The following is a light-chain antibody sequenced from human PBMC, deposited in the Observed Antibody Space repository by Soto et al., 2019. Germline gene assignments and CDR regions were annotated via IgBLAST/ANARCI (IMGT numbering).Light chain of an antibody. CDR3: LLSYSGEVV. CDR2: DTN. V-gene: IGLV7-46*01. J-gene: IGLJ2*01. Sequence: QAVVTQEPSLTVSPGGTVTLTCGSSTGAVTSTHYPYWFQQKPDQVPRTLVYDTNNKHSWTPARFSGSLLGGKAALTLSGAQAEDEGDYYCLLSYSGEVVFGGGTKLTVL. CDR1: TGAVTSTHY.